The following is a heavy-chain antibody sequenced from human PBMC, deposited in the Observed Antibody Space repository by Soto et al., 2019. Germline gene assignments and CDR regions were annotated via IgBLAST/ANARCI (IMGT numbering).Heavy chain of an antibody. Sequence: QVHLVQSGAEVKRPGASVKVSCKASGYTFSVYHMHWVRQAPGQGLEWMGWVHPNSGGTNYAQSFEGRVTMTRDTSINTAYMELSRLTSDDTAVYYCAKELQRGMDVWGQGTTVTVSS. V-gene: IGHV1-2*02. CDR3: AKELQRGMDV. D-gene: IGHD4-4*01. CDR1: GYTFSVYH. J-gene: IGHJ6*02. CDR2: VHPNSGGT.